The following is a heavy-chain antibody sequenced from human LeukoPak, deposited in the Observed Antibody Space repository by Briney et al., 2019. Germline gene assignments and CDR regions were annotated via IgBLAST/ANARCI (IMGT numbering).Heavy chain of an antibody. CDR3: ARDRWLHLYFDY. V-gene: IGHV4-34*01. Sequence: SETLSLTCAVYGGSFNGYYWSWIRQPPGKGLEWIGEINHSGSTNYNPSLKSRVTISVDTSKNQFSLKLSSVTAADTAVDYCARDRWLHLYFDYWGQGTLVTVSS. J-gene: IGHJ4*02. CDR2: INHSGST. CDR1: GGSFNGYY. D-gene: IGHD5-24*01.